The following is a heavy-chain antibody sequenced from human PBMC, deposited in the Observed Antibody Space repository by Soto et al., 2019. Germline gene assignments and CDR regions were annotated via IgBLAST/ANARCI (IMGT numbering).Heavy chain of an antibody. CDR1: GFTFSSYS. J-gene: IGHJ5*02. D-gene: IGHD1-1*01. CDR3: ASELAALNWCDP. CDR2: ISSSSSTI. V-gene: IGHV3-48*02. Sequence: EVQLVESGGGLVQPGGSLRLSCAASGFTFSSYSMNWVRQATGKGLEWVSYISSSSSTIYYADSVKGRFTISRDNAKNSLYLQMSSLRDEDTAVYYWASELAALNWCDPGGQGTLVTVSS.